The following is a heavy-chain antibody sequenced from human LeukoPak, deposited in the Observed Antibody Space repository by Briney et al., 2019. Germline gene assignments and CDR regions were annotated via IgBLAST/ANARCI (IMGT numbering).Heavy chain of an antibody. D-gene: IGHD3-10*01. J-gene: IGHJ4*02. CDR3: ARDPLGGFGELSNDY. CDR1: GYTFTGYY. V-gene: IGHV1-2*02. Sequence: GASVKVSCKASGYTFTGYYVHWVRQAPGQGLEWMGWINPNSGGTNYAQKLQGRVTMTTDTSTSTAYMELRSLRSDDTAVYYCARDPLGGFGELSNDYWGQGTLVTVSS. CDR2: INPNSGGT.